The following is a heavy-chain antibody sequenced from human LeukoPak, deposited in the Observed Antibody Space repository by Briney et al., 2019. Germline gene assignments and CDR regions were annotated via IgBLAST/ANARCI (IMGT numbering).Heavy chain of an antibody. CDR2: ISYDGSNK. Sequence: PGGSLRLSCAASGSTFSSYAMHWVRQAPGKGLEWVAVISYDGSNKYYADSVKGRFTISRDNSKNTLYLQMNSLRAEDTAVYYCARSTRIAPPLDYWGQGTLVTVSS. CDR1: GSTFSSYA. J-gene: IGHJ4*02. V-gene: IGHV3-30*01. D-gene: IGHD6-6*01. CDR3: ARSTRIAPPLDY.